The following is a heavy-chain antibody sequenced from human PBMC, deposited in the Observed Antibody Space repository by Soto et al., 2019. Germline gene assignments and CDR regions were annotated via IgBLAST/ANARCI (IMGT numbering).Heavy chain of an antibody. D-gene: IGHD6-19*01. V-gene: IGHV3-33*01. Sequence: QVQLVKSGGGVVQPGRSLRISCAASGFSFSSYGMHWVRQAPGKGLEWVAVVWNDGSNKYYAESVKGRFTISRDTSTNTLYLQMNSPRAEYTAVYYCARYQGDDQQWPPPSYYYMEVWGKGSTVNVAS. CDR2: VWNDGSNK. CDR1: GFSFSSYG. J-gene: IGHJ6*03. CDR3: ARYQGDDQQWPPPSYYYMEV.